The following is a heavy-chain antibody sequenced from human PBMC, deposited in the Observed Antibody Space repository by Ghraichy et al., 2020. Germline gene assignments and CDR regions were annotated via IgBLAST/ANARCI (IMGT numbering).Heavy chain of an antibody. J-gene: IGHJ6*02. D-gene: IGHD5-24*01. CDR1: GFTFSSYW. CDR3: ASEGDGYNFAYYYGMDV. Sequence: GESLNISCAASGFTFSSYWMYWVRQAPGKGLVWVSRINSDGSSTNYADSVKGRFTISRDNAKNTLYLQMNSLRAEDTAVYYCASEGDGYNFAYYYGMDVWGQGTTVTVSS. CDR2: INSDGSST. V-gene: IGHV3-74*01.